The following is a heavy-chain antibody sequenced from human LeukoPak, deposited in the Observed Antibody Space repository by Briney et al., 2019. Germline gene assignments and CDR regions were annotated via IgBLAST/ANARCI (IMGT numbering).Heavy chain of an antibody. Sequence: PSETLSLTCTVSGGSISSYYWSWIRQPPGKGLEWIGYIYYSGSTNYNPSLKSRVTISVDTSKNQFSLKLSSVTAADTAVYYCARVGAGPGYSGYDVDYWGQGTLVTVSS. CDR3: ARVGAGPGYSGYDVDY. CDR1: GGSISSYY. J-gene: IGHJ4*02. V-gene: IGHV4-59*12. D-gene: IGHD5-12*01. CDR2: IYYSGST.